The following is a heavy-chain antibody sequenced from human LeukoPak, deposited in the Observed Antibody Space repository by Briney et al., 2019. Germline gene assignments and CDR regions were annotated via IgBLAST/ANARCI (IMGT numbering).Heavy chain of an antibody. V-gene: IGHV4-34*01. D-gene: IGHD5-18*01. CDR2: INNSGGT. CDR1: GGSFSGYY. CDR3: VYSGSHIDY. Sequence: PSETLSLTCAVYGGSFSGYYCSWIRQPPGKGLEWIGEINNSGGTYYNPSLKSRVTISVDTSKNQFSLKLSSVTAADTAVFYCVYSGSHIDYWGQGTLVTVSS. J-gene: IGHJ4*02.